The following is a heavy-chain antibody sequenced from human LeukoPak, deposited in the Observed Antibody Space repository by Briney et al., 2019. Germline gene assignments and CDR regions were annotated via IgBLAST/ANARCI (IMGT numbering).Heavy chain of an antibody. Sequence: ASVKVSCKASGYTFTGYYMHWVRQAPGQGLEWMGWISAYNGNTNYAQKLQGRVTMTTDTSTSTAYMELRSLRSDDTAVYYCARVYYYDSSGYSLPNDYYYYMDVWGKGTTVTISS. CDR3: ARVYYYDSSGYSLPNDYYYYMDV. CDR1: GYTFTGYY. D-gene: IGHD3-22*01. J-gene: IGHJ6*03. V-gene: IGHV1-18*04. CDR2: ISAYNGNT.